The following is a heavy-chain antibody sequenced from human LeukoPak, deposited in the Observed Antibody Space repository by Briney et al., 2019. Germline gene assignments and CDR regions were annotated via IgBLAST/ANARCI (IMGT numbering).Heavy chain of an antibody. CDR1: GFTFNDHA. D-gene: IGHD3-22*01. J-gene: IGHJ3*02. CDR3: ARASYYYDTTGLGAVDI. CDR2: INWNSDNI. Sequence: GRSLRLSCAASGFTFNDHAMYWVRQAPGKGLEWVSGINWNSDNIGYADSVKGRFTISRDDAKNSLFLQMNSLRAEDTALYYCARASYYYDTTGLGAVDIWGQGTLVTVSS. V-gene: IGHV3-9*01.